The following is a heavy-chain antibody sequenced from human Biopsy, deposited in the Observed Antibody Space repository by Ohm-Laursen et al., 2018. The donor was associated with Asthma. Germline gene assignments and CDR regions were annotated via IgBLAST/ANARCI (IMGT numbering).Heavy chain of an antibody. CDR3: ARTYYDFLAGQVNDALAM. CDR2: INASNGNT. D-gene: IGHD3-9*01. Sequence: SVKVSCKASGYTFINYAIHWVRQAPGQRLEWMGWINASNGNTKYSEKFQGRVTITRDTSASTAYMDLSSLRSEDTAVYYCARTYYDFLAGQVNDALAMWGQGTVVTVSS. J-gene: IGHJ3*02. V-gene: IGHV1-3*01. CDR1: GYTFINYA.